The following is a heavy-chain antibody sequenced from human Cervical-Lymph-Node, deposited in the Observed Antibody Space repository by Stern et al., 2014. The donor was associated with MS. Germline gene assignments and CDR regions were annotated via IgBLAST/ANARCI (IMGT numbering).Heavy chain of an antibody. CDR3: ARASYGDSQYCYFDL. V-gene: IGHV3-30-3*01. J-gene: IGHJ2*01. Sequence: VQLVESGGGVVQPGRSLRLSCTSSGFTFSSSAMHVGRLAQRKGLAWVAVVSYEASNNYYADSVKRRFTISRDNSNSTLYLHMNSLRAEDTDLYYCARASYGDSQYCYFDLWGRGTLVTVSS. CDR1: GFTFSSSA. D-gene: IGHD4-17*01. CDR2: VSYEASNN.